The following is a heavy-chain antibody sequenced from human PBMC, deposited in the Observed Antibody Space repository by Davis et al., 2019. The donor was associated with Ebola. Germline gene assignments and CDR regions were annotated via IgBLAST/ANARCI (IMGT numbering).Heavy chain of an antibody. CDR1: GGTFSSYA. J-gene: IGHJ4*02. V-gene: IGHV1-69*13. D-gene: IGHD3-22*01. Sequence: SVEVSCKASGGTFSSYAISWVRQAPGQGLDWMGGIIPVSGVPKYAQDFQGRVTITADESTSTAYMELSSLRSEDTAMYYCARDRYSDGSGYFFEQSHWGQGTLVTVSS. CDR2: IIPVSGVP. CDR3: ARDRYSDGSGYFFEQSH.